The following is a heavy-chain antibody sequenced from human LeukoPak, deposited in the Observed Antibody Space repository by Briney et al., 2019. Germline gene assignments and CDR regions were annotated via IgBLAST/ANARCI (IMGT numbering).Heavy chain of an antibody. J-gene: IGHJ4*02. CDR1: GGSFSGYY. V-gene: IGHV4-34*01. Sequence: PSETLSLTCAVYGGSFSGYYWSWIRQPPGKGLEWIGEINHSGSTNYNPSLKSRVTISVDTSKNQFSLKPSSWTAAATAVYYCARGPLVYCSGGSCYSPNFDYWGQGTLVTVSS. CDR3: ARGPLVYCSGGSCYSPNFDY. D-gene: IGHD2-15*01. CDR2: INHSGST.